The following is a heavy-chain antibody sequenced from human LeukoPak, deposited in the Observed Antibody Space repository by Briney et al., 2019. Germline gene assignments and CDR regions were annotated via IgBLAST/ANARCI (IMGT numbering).Heavy chain of an antibody. J-gene: IGHJ4*02. V-gene: IGHV5-51*01. CDR1: GYSFTSYW. Sequence: GESLKISCKGSGYSFTSYWIGWVRQMPGKGLEWMGIIYSGDSGTRYSPSFQGQVTISADKSISTAYLQWSSLKASDTAMYYCARLVSIAAAVFDYWGQGTLVTVSS. CDR3: ARLVSIAAAVFDY. CDR2: IYSGDSGT. D-gene: IGHD6-13*01.